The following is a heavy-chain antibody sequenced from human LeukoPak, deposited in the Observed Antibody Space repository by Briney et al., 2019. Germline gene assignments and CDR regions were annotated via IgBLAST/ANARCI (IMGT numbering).Heavy chain of an antibody. CDR3: ARDPGGILTGYYNWFDP. D-gene: IGHD3-9*01. Sequence: PSETLSLTCTVSGGSISSGGYYWSWIRQHPGKGLEWIGYIYYSGSTYYNPSLKRRVTISVDTSKNQFSLKLSSVTAADTAVYYCARDPGGILTGYYNWFDPWGQGTLVTVSS. CDR2: IYYSGST. J-gene: IGHJ5*02. CDR1: GGSISSGGYY. V-gene: IGHV4-31*03.